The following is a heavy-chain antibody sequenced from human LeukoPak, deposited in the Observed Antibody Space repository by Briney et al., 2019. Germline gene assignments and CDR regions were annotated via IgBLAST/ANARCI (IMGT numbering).Heavy chain of an antibody. D-gene: IGHD1-26*01. CDR2: ISLSGGTI. V-gene: IGHV3-11*01. CDR1: GFNIDDYY. J-gene: IGHJ4*02. CDR3: AREPHIVGAVDY. Sequence: PGGSLRLSCAASGFNIDDYYMSWIRQAPGKGLEWVSHISLSGGTIHYADSVKGRFTISRDNSKNTLYLQMNSLRAEDTAVYYCAREPHIVGAVDYWGQGTLVTVSS.